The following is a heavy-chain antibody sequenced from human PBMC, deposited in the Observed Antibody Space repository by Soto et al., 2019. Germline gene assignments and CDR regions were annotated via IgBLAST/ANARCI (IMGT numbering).Heavy chain of an antibody. CDR1: GASVTDYY. CDR3: ARGHFDSRGYSNALDC. J-gene: IGHJ4*02. V-gene: IGHV4-59*02. Sequence: QVQLQESGPRLAKPSETLSLTCSVSGASVTDYYWTWIRLTPKRELQWIGFIHYNGRTASSPSLXSXVXIXXDTSKNHVSLILNSVNVADSAIYYCARGHFDSRGYSNALDCWGQGTLVTVSS. CDR2: IHYNGRT. D-gene: IGHD3-22*01.